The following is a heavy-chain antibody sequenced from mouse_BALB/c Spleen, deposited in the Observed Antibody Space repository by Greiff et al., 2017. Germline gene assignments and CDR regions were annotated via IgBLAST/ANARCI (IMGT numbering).Heavy chain of an antibody. CDR1: GFSLTSYG. J-gene: IGHJ4*01. D-gene: IGHD2-1*01. V-gene: IGHV2-5-1*01. CDR2: IWRGGST. CDR3: AKPRYGNAYAMDY. Sequence: QVHVKQSGPSLVQPSQSLSITCTVSGFSLTSYGVHWVRQSPGKGLEWLGVIWRGGSTDYNAAFMSRLSITKDNSKSQVFFKMNSLQADDTAIYYCAKPRYGNAYAMDYWGQGTSVTVSS.